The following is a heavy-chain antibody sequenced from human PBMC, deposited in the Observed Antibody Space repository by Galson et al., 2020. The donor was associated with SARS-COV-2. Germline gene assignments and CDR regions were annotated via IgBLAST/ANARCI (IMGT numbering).Heavy chain of an antibody. CDR2: IDPSDSYT. J-gene: IGHJ4*02. CDR1: GYSFSTYG. D-gene: IGHD1-26*01. V-gene: IGHV5-10-1*01. Sequence: HGESLKISCKGSGYSFSTYGISWVRQMPGKGLEWMGRIDPSDSYTKYSPSFQGHVTISADKSTSTAYLQWSSLKASDTAIYYCARRGPWELVSGLDYWGQGTPVTVSS. CDR3: ARRGPWELVSGLDY.